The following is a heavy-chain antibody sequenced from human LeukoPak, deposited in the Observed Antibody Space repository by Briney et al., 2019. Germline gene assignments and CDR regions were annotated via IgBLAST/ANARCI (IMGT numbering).Heavy chain of an antibody. D-gene: IGHD6-13*01. CDR3: ARDPSSSWTYYFDY. J-gene: IGHJ4*02. V-gene: IGHV1-2*06. Sequence: ASVKVSCKSSGYTFTGYYMHWVRQAPGQGLEWMGRINPNSGGTNYAQKFQGRVTMTRDTSISTTYTELSRLRSDDTAVYYCARDPSSSWTYYFDYWGQGTLVTVSS. CDR2: INPNSGGT. CDR1: GYTFTGYY.